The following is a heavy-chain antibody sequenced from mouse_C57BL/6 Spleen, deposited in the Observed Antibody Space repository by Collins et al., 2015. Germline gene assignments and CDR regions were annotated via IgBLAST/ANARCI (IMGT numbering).Heavy chain of an antibody. CDR3: ARDYYYGSSYGS. V-gene: IGHV1-81*01. D-gene: IGHD1-1*01. CDR2: IYPRSGNT. J-gene: IGHJ2*01. CDR1: GYTFTSYG. Sequence: GAELARPGASVKLSCKASGYTFTSYGISWVKQRTGQGLEWIGEIYPRSGNTYYNEKFKGKATLTADKSSSTAYMELRSLTSEDSAVYFCARDYYYGSSYGSWGQGTTLTVSP.